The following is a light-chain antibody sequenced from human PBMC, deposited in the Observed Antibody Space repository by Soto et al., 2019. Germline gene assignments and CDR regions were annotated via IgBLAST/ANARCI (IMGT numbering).Light chain of an antibody. J-gene: IGLJ3*02. CDR1: SSDVGAYDY. CDR2: EVS. CDR3: SSYTSRSTRV. Sequence: QSALTQPASVSGSPGQSITISCTGTSSDVGAYDYVSWYQQHPGKAPKLIIYEVSNRPSGISNRVSGSKSANTASLTISGLQAEDEADYYCSSYTSRSTRVFGGGTKLTVL. V-gene: IGLV2-14*01.